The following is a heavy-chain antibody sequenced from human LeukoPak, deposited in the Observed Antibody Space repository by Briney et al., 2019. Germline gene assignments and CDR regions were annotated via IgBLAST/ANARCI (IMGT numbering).Heavy chain of an antibody. CDR3: ARGQYSGSCFDN. Sequence: SETLSLTCTVSGGSISSYLWSWIRQPPGKGLEWIGYVYYCGSTNYNPSLKSRVTILVDTSKNQFSLKVSSVTAADTAVYYCARGQYSGSCFDNWGQGSLVTVSS. J-gene: IGHJ4*02. D-gene: IGHD1-26*01. CDR1: GGSISSYL. V-gene: IGHV4-59*01. CDR2: VYYCGST.